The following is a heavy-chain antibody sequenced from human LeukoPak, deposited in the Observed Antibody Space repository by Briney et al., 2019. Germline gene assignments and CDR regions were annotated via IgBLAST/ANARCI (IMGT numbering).Heavy chain of an antibody. D-gene: IGHD5-18*01. Sequence: PSETLSLTCTVSGGSISSYYWSWIRQPPGKGLEWIGYIYYSGNTNYNPSLKSRVTISVDTSKNQFSLKLSSVTAADTAVYFCARTTEGGYTYDYFYYYYMDVWGKGTTVTISS. V-gene: IGHV4-59*01. CDR3: ARTTEGGYTYDYFYYYYMDV. J-gene: IGHJ6*03. CDR1: GGSISSYY. CDR2: IYYSGNT.